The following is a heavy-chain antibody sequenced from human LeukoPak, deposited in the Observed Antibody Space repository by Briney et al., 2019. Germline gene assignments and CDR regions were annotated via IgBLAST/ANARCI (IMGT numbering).Heavy chain of an antibody. Sequence: GGSLRLSCAASEFTFSNYWMSWVRQAPGKGLEWVANIKQDGSEKYYVDSVKGRFTISRDNAKNSLYLQMNSLRAEDTAVYYCAGMNSYGSFDYWGQGTLVTVSS. CDR2: IKQDGSEK. D-gene: IGHD5-18*01. CDR3: AGMNSYGSFDY. CDR1: EFTFSNYW. V-gene: IGHV3-7*01. J-gene: IGHJ4*02.